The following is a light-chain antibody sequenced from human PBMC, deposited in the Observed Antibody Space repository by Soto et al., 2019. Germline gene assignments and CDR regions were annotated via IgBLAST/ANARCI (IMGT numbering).Light chain of an antibody. CDR1: QSVSSN. CDR3: QQYNNWPRT. V-gene: IGKV3-15*01. J-gene: IGKJ1*01. CDR2: GAS. Sequence: EIVMTQSPATLSVSPGERATLSCRASQSVSSNLAWYQQKPGQAPRLLIYGASNRATGIPDRFSGSGSGTEFTLTLSRLQSEDFAVYYGQQYNNWPRTFGQGTKVEIK.